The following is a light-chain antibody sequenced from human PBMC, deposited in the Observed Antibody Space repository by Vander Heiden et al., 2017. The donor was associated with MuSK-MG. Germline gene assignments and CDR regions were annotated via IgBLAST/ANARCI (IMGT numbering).Light chain of an antibody. J-gene: IGLJ1*01. CDR3: CSYSGSSTLYV. V-gene: IGLV2-23*01. CDR2: EGS. Sequence: QSALTQPASVSGSPGQSITISCTGTSSDVGSYNLVSWYQRHPGKAPKLMIYEGSKRPSGVSNRFSGSKSGNTAFLTISGLQTEDEADYYCCSYSGSSTLYVFGSGTKVTVL. CDR1: SSDVGSYNL.